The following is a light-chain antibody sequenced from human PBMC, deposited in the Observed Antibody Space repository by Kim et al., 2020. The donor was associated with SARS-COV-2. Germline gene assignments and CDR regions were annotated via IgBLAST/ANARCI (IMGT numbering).Light chain of an antibody. V-gene: IGLV6-57*01. Sequence: CTSSSGSIASNDVKWYQQYPGRPRKALIYVVNQSTSGASDRFSRFIDSSSNTASTPTTGMVTEEDADYYCYHFDGSNTLLWVFGGGTQLTVL. J-gene: IGLJ3*02. CDR2: VVN. CDR3: YHFDGSNTLLWV. CDR1: SGSIASND.